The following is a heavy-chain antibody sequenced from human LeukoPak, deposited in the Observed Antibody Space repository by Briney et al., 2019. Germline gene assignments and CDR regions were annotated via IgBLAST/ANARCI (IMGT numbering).Heavy chain of an antibody. D-gene: IGHD3-9*01. CDR3: ARERSGYYYFDY. CDR1: GVSISSYY. J-gene: IGHJ4*02. CDR2: IYYSGST. Sequence: SETLSLTCTVSGVSISSYYWSWIRQPPGKGLEWIGYIYYSGSTNYNPSLKSRVTISVDTSKNQFSLKLSSVTAADTAVYYCARERSGYYYFDYWGQGTLVTVSS. V-gene: IGHV4-59*01.